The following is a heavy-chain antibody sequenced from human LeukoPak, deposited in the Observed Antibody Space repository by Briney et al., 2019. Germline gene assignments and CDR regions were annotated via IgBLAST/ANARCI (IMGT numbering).Heavy chain of an antibody. D-gene: IGHD3-16*02. CDR1: GFTFDDYA. Sequence: GGSLRLSCAASGFTFDDYAMHWVRQAPGKGLEWVSGISWNSGSIGYADSVKGRFTISRDNAKNSLYLQMNSLRAEDTALYYCAAHYDYVWGSYLSIYWGQGTLVTVSS. CDR3: AAHYDYVWGSYLSIY. V-gene: IGHV3-9*01. CDR2: ISWNSGSI. J-gene: IGHJ4*02.